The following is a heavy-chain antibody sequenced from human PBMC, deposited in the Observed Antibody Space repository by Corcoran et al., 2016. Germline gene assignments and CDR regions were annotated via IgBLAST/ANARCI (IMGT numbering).Heavy chain of an antibody. V-gene: IGHV4-38-2*01. CDR2: IYHSGNT. CDR1: GYSITSGHF. CDR3: VRKPNSWFDP. Sequence: QVQLQESGPGLVKPSETLSLTCAVSGYSITSGHFWGWVRQPPGKGLEWIANIYHSGNTFSNPSLKSRVTILVDTSKNQVSLKVNSVTAADTAIYYCVRKPNSWFDPWGQGTLVTVSS. J-gene: IGHJ5*02.